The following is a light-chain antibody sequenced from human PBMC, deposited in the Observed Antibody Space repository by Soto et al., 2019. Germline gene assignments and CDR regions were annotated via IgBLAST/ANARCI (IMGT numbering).Light chain of an antibody. CDR2: EVS. V-gene: IGLV2-14*01. Sequence: QSALTQPASVSGSPGQSITISCTGNRSDVGGYNYVSWYQQHPGKAPKLMIYEVSNRPSGVSNRFSGSKSGNTASLTISGLQAEDEADYYCSSYTSSSTLVFGGGTKLTVL. CDR1: RSDVGGYNY. J-gene: IGLJ2*01. CDR3: SSYTSSSTLV.